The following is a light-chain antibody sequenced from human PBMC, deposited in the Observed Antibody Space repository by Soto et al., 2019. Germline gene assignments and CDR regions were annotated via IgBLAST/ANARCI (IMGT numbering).Light chain of an antibody. CDR2: DVS. J-gene: IGLJ1*01. Sequence: QSALTQPRSVSGSPGQSVTISCTGTSSDVGDYNYVSWYQQHPGKAPKLMIYDVSKRPSGVPDRFSGSKSGNTASLTISGLQAEDEADYYCCSYAGDYTYVFGTGTKVTVL. CDR1: SSDVGDYNY. CDR3: CSYAGDYTYV. V-gene: IGLV2-11*01.